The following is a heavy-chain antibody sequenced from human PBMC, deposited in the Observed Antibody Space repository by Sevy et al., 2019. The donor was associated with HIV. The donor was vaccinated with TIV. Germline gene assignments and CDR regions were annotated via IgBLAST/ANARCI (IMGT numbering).Heavy chain of an antibody. Sequence: SENLSLTCTVSGDSISSGNHWWSWIRQPAGKGLKWIGRVYSSGRTMYNSSLKSRVTMSVDTSKSQFSLMVSSLIAADTAIPSCARDWIRRDYYHGMDVWGQGTTVTVSS. J-gene: IGHJ6*02. CDR1: GDSISSGNHW. D-gene: IGHD3-10*01. CDR2: VYSSGRT. V-gene: IGHV4-61*02. CDR3: ARDWIRRDYYHGMDV.